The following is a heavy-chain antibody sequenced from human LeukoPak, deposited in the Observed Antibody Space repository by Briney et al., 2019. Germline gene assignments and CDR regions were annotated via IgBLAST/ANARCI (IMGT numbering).Heavy chain of an antibody. Sequence: SVKVSCKASGGTFSSYAISWVRQAPGQGLEWMGGIIPIFGTANYAQKFQGRVTITTDESTSTAYMELSSLRSEDTAVYYCAREGDGYNLETAFDYWGQGTLVTVSS. CDR3: AREGDGYNLETAFDY. CDR2: IIPIFGTA. V-gene: IGHV1-69*05. J-gene: IGHJ4*02. CDR1: GGTFSSYA. D-gene: IGHD5-24*01.